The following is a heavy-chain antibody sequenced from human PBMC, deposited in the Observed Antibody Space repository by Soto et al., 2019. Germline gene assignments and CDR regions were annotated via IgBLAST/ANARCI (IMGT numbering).Heavy chain of an antibody. Sequence: QVQLVESGGGVVQPGRSLRLSCAASGFTFSSYGMHWVRQAPGKGLEWVAVISYGGSNKYYADSVKGRFTISRDNSKNPRYLQINNLRAEDTAVYYCAKDNCISTSCYRLYNWFDPWGQGTLVTVSS. CDR2: ISYGGSNK. CDR3: AKDNCISTSCYRLYNWFDP. V-gene: IGHV3-30*18. J-gene: IGHJ5*02. D-gene: IGHD2-2*01. CDR1: GFTFSSYG.